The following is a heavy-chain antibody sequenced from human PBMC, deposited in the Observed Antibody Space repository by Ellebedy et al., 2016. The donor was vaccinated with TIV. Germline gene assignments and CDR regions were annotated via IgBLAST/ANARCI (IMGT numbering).Heavy chain of an antibody. CDR3: VKESDGSNSGTGGLDY. CDR2: ITCNSRIL. Sequence: SLKISCAASGFTFDDYAMHWVRQAPGKGLEWVSGITCNSRILGYADSVKGRFTISRDNAKNSLYLQLNSLRVEDTALYYCVKESDGSNSGTGGLDYWGQGTLVTVSS. V-gene: IGHV3-9*01. J-gene: IGHJ4*02. CDR1: GFTFDDYA. D-gene: IGHD4-23*01.